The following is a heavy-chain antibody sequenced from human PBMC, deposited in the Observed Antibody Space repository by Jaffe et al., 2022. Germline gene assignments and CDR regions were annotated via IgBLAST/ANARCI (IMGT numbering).Heavy chain of an antibody. J-gene: IGHJ3*02. CDR1: GFTFSSYW. D-gene: IGHD3-10*01. CDR3: ARVVSRRYGSGSYYNPGAFDI. CDR2: IKQDGSEK. V-gene: IGHV3-7*05. Sequence: EVQLVESGGGLVQPGGSLRLSCAASGFTFSSYWMSWVRQAPGKGLEWVANIKQDGSEKYYVDSVKGRFTISRDNAKNSLYLQMNSLRAEDTAVYYCARVVSRRYGSGSYYNPGAFDIWGQGTMVTVSS.